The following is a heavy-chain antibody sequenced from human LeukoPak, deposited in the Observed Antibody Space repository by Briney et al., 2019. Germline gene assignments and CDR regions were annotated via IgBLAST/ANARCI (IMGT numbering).Heavy chain of an antibody. CDR1: EYTFTGHY. V-gene: IGHV1-2*02. D-gene: IGHD6-19*01. CDR3: ARGDSGWSHYFDY. J-gene: IGHJ4*02. Sequence: ASVKVSCKAFEYTFTGHYLHWVRQAPGQGREWMGWINPNSGGTSYEQKFQGRVTVTRDTSMSTAYMEVRRLKSDDTAVYYCARGDSGWSHYFDYWGQGTLVTVSS. CDR2: INPNSGGT.